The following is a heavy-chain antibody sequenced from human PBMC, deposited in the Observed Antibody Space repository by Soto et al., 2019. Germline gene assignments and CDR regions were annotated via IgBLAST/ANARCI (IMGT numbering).Heavy chain of an antibody. V-gene: IGHV1-3*01. J-gene: IGHJ6*02. CDR2: INAGNGNT. CDR1: RYTFTSYA. Sequence: ASVKVSCKAFRYTFTSYAIHWVRQAPGQRLEWMGWINAGNGNTKYSQKFQGRVTITRDTSANTAYMELSSLRSEDTAVYYCAADLVVRGVIPYYYYYGMDVWGQGTTVTVSS. D-gene: IGHD3-10*01. CDR3: AADLVVRGVIPYYYYYGMDV.